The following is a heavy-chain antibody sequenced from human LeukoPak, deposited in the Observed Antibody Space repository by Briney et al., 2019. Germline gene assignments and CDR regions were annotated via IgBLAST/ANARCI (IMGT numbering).Heavy chain of an antibody. V-gene: IGHV3-53*01. CDR2: IYSSGST. Sequence: GGSLRLSCAASGFTISNNYMTWVRQAPGKGLEWGSVIYSSGSTYYADSVKGRFTISRDNSKNTLYLQMNSLRAEDTAVYYCASVSLGYCSSTSCSDYWGQGTLVTVSS. CDR1: GFTISNNY. CDR3: ASVSLGYCSSTSCSDY. D-gene: IGHD2-2*01. J-gene: IGHJ4*02.